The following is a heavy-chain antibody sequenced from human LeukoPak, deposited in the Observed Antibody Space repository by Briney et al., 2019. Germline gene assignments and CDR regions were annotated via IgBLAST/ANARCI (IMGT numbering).Heavy chain of an antibody. CDR1: GFTFSSYG. CDR2: ISGSGGST. CDR3: AKSPYRFDAFDI. J-gene: IGHJ3*02. V-gene: IGHV3-23*01. D-gene: IGHD2-21*01. Sequence: PGGSLRLSCAASGFTFSSYGMSWVRQAPGKGLEWVSAISGSGGSTYYADSVKGRFTISRDNSKNTLYLQMSSLRAEDTAVYYWAKSPYRFDAFDIWGQGTMVTVPS.